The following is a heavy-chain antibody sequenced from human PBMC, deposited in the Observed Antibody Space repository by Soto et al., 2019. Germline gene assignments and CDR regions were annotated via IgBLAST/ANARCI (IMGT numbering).Heavy chain of an antibody. CDR2: ISAYNGNT. V-gene: IGHV1-18*01. CDR1: GYTFTCYG. J-gene: IGHJ6*02. D-gene: IGHD3-10*01. Sequence: ASVKVSCKASGYTFTCYGISWVRQAPGQGFEWMGWISAYNGNTNYAQKLQGRVTMTTDTSTSTAYMELRSLRSDDTAVYYCARGDYYGSGTPPYGMDVWGQGTTVTVSS. CDR3: ARGDYYGSGTPPYGMDV.